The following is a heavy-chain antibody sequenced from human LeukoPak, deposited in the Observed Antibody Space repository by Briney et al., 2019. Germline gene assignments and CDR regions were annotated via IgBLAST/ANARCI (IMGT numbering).Heavy chain of an antibody. D-gene: IGHD3-9*01. J-gene: IGHJ6*03. Sequence: PGGSLRLSCAASGFTFSSYSMNWVRRAPGKGLEWVSSISSSSSYIYYADSVKGRFTISRDNAKNSLYLQMNSLRAEDTAVYYCARAGDYDILTLLPRNYMDVWGKGTTVTISS. CDR1: GFTFSSYS. V-gene: IGHV3-21*01. CDR2: ISSSSSYI. CDR3: ARAGDYDILTLLPRNYMDV.